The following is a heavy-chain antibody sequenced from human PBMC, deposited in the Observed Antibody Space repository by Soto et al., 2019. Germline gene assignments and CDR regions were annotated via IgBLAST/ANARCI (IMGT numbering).Heavy chain of an antibody. Sequence: SETLSLTCTVSGGSISSGGYYWSWIRQHPGKGLEWIGYIYYSGSAYYNPSLKSRVTISVDTSKNQVSLKLSSVTAADTAVYYCALAYYGSGSYDYWGQGTLVTVSS. V-gene: IGHV4-31*03. CDR1: GGSISSGGYY. J-gene: IGHJ4*02. D-gene: IGHD3-10*01. CDR2: IYYSGSA. CDR3: ALAYYGSGSYDY.